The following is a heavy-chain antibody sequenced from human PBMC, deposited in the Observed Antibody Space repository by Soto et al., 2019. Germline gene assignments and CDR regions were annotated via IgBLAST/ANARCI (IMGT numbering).Heavy chain of an antibody. CDR3: ARDQTQGSGRFMPSDY. CDR2: ISYDGSQK. CDR1: GFTFSRYG. J-gene: IGHJ4*02. V-gene: IGHV3-30*03. D-gene: IGHD6-19*01. Sequence: GGSLRLSCAASGFTFSRYGMDWVRQAPGKGLEWVAVISYDGSQKYYADSVRGRFTISRDNSKNTLYLQMNSLRAEDTGVYYCARDQTQGSGRFMPSDYWGQGTLVTVSS.